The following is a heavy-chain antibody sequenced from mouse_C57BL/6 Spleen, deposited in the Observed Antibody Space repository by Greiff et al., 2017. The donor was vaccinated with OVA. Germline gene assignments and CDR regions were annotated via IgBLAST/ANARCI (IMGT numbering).Heavy chain of an antibody. CDR3: ARSSYSFDY. CDR2: IYPGSGNT. V-gene: IGHV1-76*01. CDR1: GYTFTDYY. Sequence: VKLVESGAELVRPGASVKLSCKASGYTFTDYYINWVKQRPGQGLEWIARIYPGSGNTYYNEKFKGKATLTAEKSSSTAYMQLSSLTSEDSAVYFCARSSYSFDYWGQGTTLTVSS. J-gene: IGHJ2*01.